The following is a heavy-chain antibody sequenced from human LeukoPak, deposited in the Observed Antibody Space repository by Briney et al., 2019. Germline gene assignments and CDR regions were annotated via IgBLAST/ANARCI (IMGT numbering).Heavy chain of an antibody. V-gene: IGHV5-51*01. D-gene: IGHD3-10*01. Sequence: GESLKISCKGSGYSFGNRWIGWVRQMPGKGLEWMGIIYPGDSDTRYSPSFQGQVTISADNSISTAYLQWSSLKGSDTASYSLSKPRVRGEGKDYGGQGTMVTV. J-gene: IGHJ4*02. CDR2: IYPGDSDT. CDR3: SKPRVRGEGKDY. CDR1: GYSFGNRW.